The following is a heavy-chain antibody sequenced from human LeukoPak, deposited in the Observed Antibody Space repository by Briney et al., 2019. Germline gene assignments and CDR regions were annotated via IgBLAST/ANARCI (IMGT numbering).Heavy chain of an antibody. Sequence: PSETLSLTCTVSGGSISSHYWSWIRQPPGKGLEWIGYMYYSGSTNYNPSLKSRVTISVDTSKNQFSLKLSSVTAADTAVYYCAREKSGRAAFDIWGQGTMVTVSS. CDR2: MYYSGST. J-gene: IGHJ3*02. V-gene: IGHV4-59*11. CDR3: AREKSGRAAFDI. CDR1: GGSISSHY. D-gene: IGHD3-10*01.